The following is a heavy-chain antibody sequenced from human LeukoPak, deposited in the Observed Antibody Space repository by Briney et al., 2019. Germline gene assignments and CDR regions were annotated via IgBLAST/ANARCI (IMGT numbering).Heavy chain of an antibody. J-gene: IGHJ4*02. Sequence: GGPLRLSCAASGFTFSSSWMHWVRQAPEKGLVWVSRINSDGSSTSYADSVKGRFTISRDNAKNTLFLQMNSLRAEDTAVYYCARTSGSYWGSYFDYWGQGTLVTVSS. CDR3: ARTSGSYWGSYFDY. CDR2: INSDGSST. CDR1: GFTFSSSW. V-gene: IGHV3-74*01. D-gene: IGHD1-26*01.